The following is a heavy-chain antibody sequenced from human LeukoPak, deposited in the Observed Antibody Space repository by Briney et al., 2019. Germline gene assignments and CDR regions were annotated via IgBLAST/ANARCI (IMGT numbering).Heavy chain of an antibody. J-gene: IGHJ6*03. V-gene: IGHV4-39*07. Sequence: PSETLSLTCTVSGGSISSYYWGWIRQPPGKGLEWIGSIYYSGSTYYNPSLKSRVTISVDTSKNQFSLKLSSVTAADTAVYYCARVVGALGDYYYYYMDVWGKGTTVTVSS. CDR3: ARVVGALGDYYYYYMDV. CDR1: GGSISSYY. D-gene: IGHD1-26*01. CDR2: IYYSGST.